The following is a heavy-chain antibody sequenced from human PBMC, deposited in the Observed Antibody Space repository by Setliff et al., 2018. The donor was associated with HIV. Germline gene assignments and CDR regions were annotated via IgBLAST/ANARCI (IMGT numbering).Heavy chain of an antibody. V-gene: IGHV3-15*01. D-gene: IGHD1-26*01. Sequence: GGSLRLSCAAAGFTFSNAWMTWVRQAPGTGLEWVAGIRNKKNGGTTYYAAPVEGRFTISRDDSKNTLSLQMNSLKTEDTAIYYCTTDLGSGRFSWNNNWGQGTLVTVSS. J-gene: IGHJ4*02. CDR3: TTDLGSGRFSWNNN. CDR1: GFTFSNAW. CDR2: IRNKKNGGTT.